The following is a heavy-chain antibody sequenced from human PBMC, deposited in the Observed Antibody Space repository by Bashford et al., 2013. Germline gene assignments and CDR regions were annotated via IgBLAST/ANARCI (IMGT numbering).Heavy chain of an antibody. CDR2: ITNSGSA. D-gene: IGHD6-19*01. J-gene: IGHJ5*02. CDR3: ARGIAVAGRDNRFDP. V-gene: IGHV4-34*01. Sequence: SETLSLTCAVSGESSSADFWTWIRQPPGQGLEWIGEITNSGSANYNPSLKSRVTISVDTSKTQLSLKLSSVTAADTAVYYCARGIAVAGRDNRFDPWGQGTLVHRLL. CDR1: GESSSADF.